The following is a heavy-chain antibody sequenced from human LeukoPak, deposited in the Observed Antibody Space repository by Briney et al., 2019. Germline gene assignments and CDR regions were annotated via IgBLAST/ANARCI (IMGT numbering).Heavy chain of an antibody. D-gene: IGHD5-12*01. CDR2: INQDGSEE. CDR3: VRDGGVSGYDLLDY. Sequence: GGSLRLSCAASGFTFSNYWMTWVRQAPGKGLEWVAHINQDGSEEHYMDSVKARFTISRDNAKNSLSLQMSSLRAEDTAVYYCVRDGGVSGYDLLDYWGQGTLVTVSS. J-gene: IGHJ4*02. CDR1: GFTFSNYW. V-gene: IGHV3-7*01.